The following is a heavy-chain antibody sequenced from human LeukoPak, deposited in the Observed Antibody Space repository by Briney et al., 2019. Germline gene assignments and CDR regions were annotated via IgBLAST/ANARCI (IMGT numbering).Heavy chain of an antibody. Sequence: GGSLRLPCVASGFTFSGYAMSWVRQAPGKGLEWVSSISGSGASTYYADFVKGRFTSSRDNSKNTLYLQVNNLRAEDTAVYYCAKESRYYYGSGSFSSQFDYWGQGNLVTVSS. CDR3: AKESRYYYGSGSFSSQFDY. CDR2: ISGSGAST. V-gene: IGHV3-23*01. CDR1: GFTFSGYA. J-gene: IGHJ4*02. D-gene: IGHD3-10*01.